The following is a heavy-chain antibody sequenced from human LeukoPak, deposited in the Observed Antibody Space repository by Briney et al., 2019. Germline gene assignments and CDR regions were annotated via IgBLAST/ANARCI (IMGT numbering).Heavy chain of an antibody. CDR1: GDSISSSDHY. J-gene: IGHJ2*01. D-gene: IGHD3-10*01. Sequence: SETLSLTCTLSGDSISSSDHYWVWIRQSPGKGLEWIGSVSQSGNTYYKSSLKSRVTVSIDTSKNEFSVILTSVTAADTAEYYCARHLYYSASAFWYIDLWGRGTLVIVSP. V-gene: IGHV4-39*01. CDR3: ARHLYYSASAFWYIDL. CDR2: VSQSGNT.